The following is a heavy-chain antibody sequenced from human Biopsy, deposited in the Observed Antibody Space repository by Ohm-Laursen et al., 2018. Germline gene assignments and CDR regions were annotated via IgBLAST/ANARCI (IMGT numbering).Heavy chain of an antibody. CDR1: GESFNGYY. CDR3: VRGVDYYDPYHYYALDV. J-gene: IGHJ6*02. Sequence: TLSLTCAVYGESFNGYYWSWIRQTPGKGLEWIGEINHSGRTNYNPSLKSRVTISVDTSKNQFSLKVRSVTAADTGVYYCVRGVDYYDPYHYYALDVWGQGTTVTVSS. D-gene: IGHD3-22*01. CDR2: INHSGRT. V-gene: IGHV4-34*01.